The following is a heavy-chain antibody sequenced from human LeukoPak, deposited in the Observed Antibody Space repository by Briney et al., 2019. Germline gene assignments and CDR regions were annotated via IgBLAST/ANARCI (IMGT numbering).Heavy chain of an antibody. CDR3: ARWGSGSYYGGEYFQH. CDR2: IYPGDSDT. V-gene: IGHV5-51*01. D-gene: IGHD3-10*01. Sequence: GESLKISCKGSGYSFTSYWIGWVRQMPGKGLECMGIIYPGDSDTRYSPSFQGQVTISADKSISTAYLQWSSLKASDTAMYYCARWGSGSYYGGEYFQHWGQGTLVTVSS. CDR1: GYSFTSYW. J-gene: IGHJ1*01.